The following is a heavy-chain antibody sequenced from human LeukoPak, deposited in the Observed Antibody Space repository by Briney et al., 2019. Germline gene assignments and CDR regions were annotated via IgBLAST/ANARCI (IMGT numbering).Heavy chain of an antibody. J-gene: IGHJ3*02. D-gene: IGHD3-9*01. CDR3: ARNYDLVTGSLPCAFDI. V-gene: IGHV3-74*01. CDR2: INSDGSST. CDR1: GFTFSSYW. Sequence: PGGSLRLSCAASGFTFSSYWMHWVRQAPGKGLVWASRINSDGSSTSYADSVKGRFTISRDNSKNTLYLQMNSLRAEDTALYYCARNYDLVTGSLPCAFDIWGQGTMVTVSS.